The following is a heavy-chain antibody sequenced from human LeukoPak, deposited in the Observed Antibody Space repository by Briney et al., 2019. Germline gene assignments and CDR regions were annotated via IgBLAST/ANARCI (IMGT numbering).Heavy chain of an antibody. Sequence: SETLSLTCAVSGGSISSSNWWSWVRQPPGKGLEWIGEIYHSGSTNYNPSLKSRVTISVDKSKNQFSLKLSSVTAADTAVYYCATHGQGYYEYYFDNWGQGTLVTVSS. CDR3: ATHGQGYYEYYFDN. J-gene: IGHJ4*02. V-gene: IGHV4-4*02. CDR1: GGSISSSNW. CDR2: IYHSGST. D-gene: IGHD3-22*01.